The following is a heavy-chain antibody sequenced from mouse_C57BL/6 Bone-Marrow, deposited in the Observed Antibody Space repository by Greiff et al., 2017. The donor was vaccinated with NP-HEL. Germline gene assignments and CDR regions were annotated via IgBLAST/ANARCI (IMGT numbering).Heavy chain of an antibody. CDR1: GFSLTSYG. D-gene: IGHD1-1*01. Sequence: VQRVESGPGLVQPSQSLSITCTVSGFSLTSYGVHWVRQSPGKGLEWLGVIWRGGSTDYNAAFMSRLSITKDNSKSQVFFKMNSLQADDTAIYYCAKHYGSSYPHFDYWGQGTTLTVSS. J-gene: IGHJ2*01. V-gene: IGHV2-5*01. CDR2: IWRGGST. CDR3: AKHYGSSYPHFDY.